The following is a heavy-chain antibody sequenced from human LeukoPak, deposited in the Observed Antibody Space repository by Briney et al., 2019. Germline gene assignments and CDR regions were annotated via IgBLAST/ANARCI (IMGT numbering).Heavy chain of an antibody. Sequence: GGSLRLSCAASGFTFSSYEMNWVRQAPGKGLEWVSYISSSGSTIYYADSVKGRFTISRDNAKNSLYLQMNSLRAEDTAAYYCARDRLVRGVYYYYGMDVWGQGTTVTVSS. CDR2: ISSSGSTI. D-gene: IGHD3-10*01. CDR1: GFTFSSYE. CDR3: ARDRLVRGVYYYYGMDV. V-gene: IGHV3-48*03. J-gene: IGHJ6*02.